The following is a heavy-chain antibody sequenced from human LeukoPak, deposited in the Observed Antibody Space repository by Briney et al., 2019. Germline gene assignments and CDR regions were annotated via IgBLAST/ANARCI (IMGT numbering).Heavy chain of an antibody. D-gene: IGHD5-12*01. Sequence: ASVKVSCKASGYTFTGYYMHWVRQAPGQGLEWMGWINPNSGGTNYAQKLQGRVTMTTDTSTSTAYMELRSLRSDDTAVYYCARVPNRYPIVATGYWGQGTLVTVSS. J-gene: IGHJ4*02. CDR3: ARVPNRYPIVATGY. V-gene: IGHV1-2*02. CDR1: GYTFTGYY. CDR2: INPNSGGT.